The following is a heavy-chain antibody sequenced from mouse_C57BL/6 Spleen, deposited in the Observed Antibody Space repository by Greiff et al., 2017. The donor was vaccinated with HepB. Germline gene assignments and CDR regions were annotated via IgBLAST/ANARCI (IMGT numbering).Heavy chain of an antibody. V-gene: IGHV3-6*01. CDR2: ISYDGSN. CDR3: ARVYDYDDWYFDV. CDR1: GYSITSGYY. Sequence: ESGPGLVKPSQSLSLTCSVTGYSITSGYYWNWIRQFPGNKLEWMGYISYDGSNNYNPSLKNRISITRDTSKNQFFLKLNSVTTEDTATYYCARVYDYDDWYFDVWGTGTTVTVSS. D-gene: IGHD2-4*01. J-gene: IGHJ1*03.